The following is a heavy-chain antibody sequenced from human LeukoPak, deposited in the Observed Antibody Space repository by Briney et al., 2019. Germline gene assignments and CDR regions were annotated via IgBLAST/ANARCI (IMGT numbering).Heavy chain of an antibody. CDR2: ISYDGSNE. V-gene: IGHV3-30*03. CDR1: GFTFSSYG. CDR3: ASSEWELLDY. D-gene: IGHD1-26*01. Sequence: GGSLRLSCAASGFTFSSYGMHWVRQAPGKGLEWVAVISYDGSNEYYAGSVKGRFTISRDNSKNTLYLQMNSLRAEDTAVYYCASSEWELLDYWGQGTLVTVSS. J-gene: IGHJ4*02.